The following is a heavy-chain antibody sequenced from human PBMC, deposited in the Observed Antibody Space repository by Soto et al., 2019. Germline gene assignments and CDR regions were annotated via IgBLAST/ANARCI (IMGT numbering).Heavy chain of an antibody. D-gene: IGHD6-19*01. J-gene: IGHJ6*02. V-gene: IGHV3-21*01. CDR3: ARDCSGXXXXXGMDV. CDR1: GFNFNSYT. CDR2: ISSSGYI. Sequence: PGGSLRLSXAXSGFNFNSYTSNWVRQAPGKRLEWLSSISSSGYIFSTDSVRGRFTISRDNAKNSVYLQINSLRAEDTAVYFCARDCSGXXXXXGMDVWGQGTTVTVSS.